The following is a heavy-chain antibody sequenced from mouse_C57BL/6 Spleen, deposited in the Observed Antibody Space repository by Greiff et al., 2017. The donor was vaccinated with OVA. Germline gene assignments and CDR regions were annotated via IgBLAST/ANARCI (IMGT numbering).Heavy chain of an antibody. CDR2: IDPSDSYT. V-gene: IGHV1-50*01. CDR3: ARPPYYGSSPAWFAY. D-gene: IGHD1-1*01. Sequence: QVQLQQPGAELVKPGASVKLSCKASGYTFTSYWMQWVKQRPGQGLEWIGEIDPSDSYTNYNQKFKGKATLTVDTSSSTAYMQLGSRSSEDAAVYYCARPPYYGSSPAWFAYWGQGTLVTVSA. CDR1: GYTFTSYW. J-gene: IGHJ3*01.